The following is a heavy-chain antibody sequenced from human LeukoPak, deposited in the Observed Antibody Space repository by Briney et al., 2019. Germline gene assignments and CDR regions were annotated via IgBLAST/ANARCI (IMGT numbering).Heavy chain of an antibody. Sequence: GGSLRLSCTASGFTFSSYGMNWVRQAPGKGLEWVAVISYDGSNKYYADSVKGRFTISRDNSKNTLYLQMNSLRAEDTAVYYCASTAGVAATAQIDYWGQGTLVTVSS. D-gene: IGHD3-3*01. CDR1: GFTFSSYG. CDR2: ISYDGSNK. CDR3: ASTAGVAATAQIDY. J-gene: IGHJ4*02. V-gene: IGHV3-30*03.